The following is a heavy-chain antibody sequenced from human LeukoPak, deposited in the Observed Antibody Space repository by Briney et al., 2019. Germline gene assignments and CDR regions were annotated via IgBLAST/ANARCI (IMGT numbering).Heavy chain of an antibody. CDR2: VISSSSYI. Sequence: GGSLRPFCAASGFTVSSYSMNWVRQAPGKGLECVSSVISSSSYIYYADSVKGRFTISRENAKNSLYLQMNSLRAEDTAVYYCARSEGTIDYWGQGTLVTVSS. CDR3: ARSEGTIDY. CDR1: GFTVSSYS. V-gene: IGHV3-21*01. J-gene: IGHJ4*02. D-gene: IGHD2-8*01.